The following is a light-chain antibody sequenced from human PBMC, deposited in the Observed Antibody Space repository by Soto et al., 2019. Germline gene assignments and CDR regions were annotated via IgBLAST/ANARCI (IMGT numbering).Light chain of an antibody. CDR1: QSISSW. CDR2: KAS. V-gene: IGKV1-5*03. J-gene: IGKJ1*01. Sequence: DLQMTQSPSTLSASVGARVTITCRASQSISSWLAWYQQKPGRAPKLLIYKASSLETGVPSRFSGSGSGTEFTLIISSLQPDDFASYYCQQYGSSSPWTFGQGTKGEIK. CDR3: QQYGSSSPWT.